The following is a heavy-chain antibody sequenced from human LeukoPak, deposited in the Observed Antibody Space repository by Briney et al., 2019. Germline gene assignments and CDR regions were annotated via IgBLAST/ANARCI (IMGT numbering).Heavy chain of an antibody. CDR2: ISSSGSTI. J-gene: IGHJ4*02. CDR3: ARITVTTSF. CDR1: GFTFSSCE. V-gene: IGHV3-48*03. Sequence: GGSLRLSCAASGFTFSSCEMNWVRQAPGKGLEWVSYISSSGSTIYYADSVKGRFTISRDNAKNSLYLQMNSLRAEDTAVYYCARITVTTSFWGQGTLVTVSS. D-gene: IGHD4-17*01.